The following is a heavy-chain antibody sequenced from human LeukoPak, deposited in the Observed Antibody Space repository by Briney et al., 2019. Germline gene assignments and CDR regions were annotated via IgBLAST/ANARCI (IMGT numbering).Heavy chain of an antibody. CDR2: IDPSDSYT. J-gene: IGHJ3*02. V-gene: IGHV5-10-1*01. Sequence: GASLKISCKGSGYSFTAYWISWVRQMPGKGLEWMGRIDPSDSYTNYSPSFQGHVTISADRSITTAYLQWSSLKASDTAMYYCARTYGSGIGNTFDIWGQGTMVTVSS. CDR1: GYSFTAYW. D-gene: IGHD3-10*01. CDR3: ARTYGSGIGNTFDI.